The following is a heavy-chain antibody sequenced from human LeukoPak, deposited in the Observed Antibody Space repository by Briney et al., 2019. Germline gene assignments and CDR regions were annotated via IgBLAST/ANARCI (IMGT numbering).Heavy chain of an antibody. V-gene: IGHV3-20*04. Sequence: GGSLRLSCAASGFTFDDYGMSWVRPAPGKGLEWVSGINWNGGSTGYADSVKGRFTISRDNAKNSPYLQMNSLRAEDTALYYCARGSQVNWFDPWGQGTLVTVSS. CDR2: INWNGGST. CDR3: ARGSQVNWFDP. CDR1: GFTFDDYG. J-gene: IGHJ5*02.